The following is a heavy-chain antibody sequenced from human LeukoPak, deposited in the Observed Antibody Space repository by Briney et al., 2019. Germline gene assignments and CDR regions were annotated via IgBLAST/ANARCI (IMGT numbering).Heavy chain of an antibody. CDR3: ASGSSGWYGYFDY. CDR1: GYTFTSYY. Sequence: ASVKVSCKGSGYTFTSYYMHWVRQAPGQGLEWMGIINPSGGSTSYAQKFQGRATMTRDTSTSTVYMELSSLRSEDTAVYYCASGSSGWYGYFDYWGQGTLVTVSS. CDR2: INPSGGST. J-gene: IGHJ4*02. V-gene: IGHV1-46*01. D-gene: IGHD6-19*01.